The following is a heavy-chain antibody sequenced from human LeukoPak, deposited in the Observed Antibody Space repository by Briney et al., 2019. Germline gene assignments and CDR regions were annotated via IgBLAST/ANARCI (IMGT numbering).Heavy chain of an antibody. Sequence: GRSLRLSCAASGFTFDDYAMHWVRQAPGKGLEWVSGINWNSGRIGYADSVKGRFTISRDNAKNSLYLQMNSLRAEDTALHYCAKTNSGYSQPPDHWGQGTLVTVSS. D-gene: IGHD3-22*01. CDR2: INWNSGRI. CDR1: GFTFDDYA. CDR3: AKTNSGYSQPPDH. V-gene: IGHV3-9*01. J-gene: IGHJ4*02.